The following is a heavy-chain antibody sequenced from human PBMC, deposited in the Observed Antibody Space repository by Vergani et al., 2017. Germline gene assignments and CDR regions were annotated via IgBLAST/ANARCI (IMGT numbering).Heavy chain of an antibody. CDR3: ARDAGLMVYAYGMDV. V-gene: IGHV3-21*01. CDR2: ISSSSSYI. D-gene: IGHD2-8*01. J-gene: IGHJ6*02. Sequence: EVQLVESGGGLVKPGGSLSLSCAAFGFTLSSYSMNWVRQAPGKGLEWVSSISSSSSYIYYADSVKGRFTISRDNAKNSLYLQMNSLRAEDTAVYYCARDAGLMVYAYGMDVWGQGTTVTVSS. CDR1: GFTLSSYS.